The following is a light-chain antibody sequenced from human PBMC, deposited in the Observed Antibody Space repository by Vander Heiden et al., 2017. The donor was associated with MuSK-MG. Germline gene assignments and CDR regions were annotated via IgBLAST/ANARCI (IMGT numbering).Light chain of an antibody. Sequence: DIVTTQPPPSLSATPGQQTSISSKTSQSQLRRDRKTYLYWYLQKPGQAPQLLIYEVSNRGSGVPERFSGSGSGTDFTLKISRVEAEDIGVYYCKQCVQFPKTFGQGTKLEIK. CDR1: QSQLRRDRKTY. CDR3: KQCVQFPKT. CDR2: EVS. V-gene: IGKV2D-29*01. J-gene: IGKJ2*01.